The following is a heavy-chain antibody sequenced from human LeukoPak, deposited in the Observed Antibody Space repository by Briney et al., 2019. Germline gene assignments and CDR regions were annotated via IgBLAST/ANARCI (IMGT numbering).Heavy chain of an antibody. Sequence: GGSLRLSCAASGFTFSSYAMSWVRQAPGKGLEWVSAISGSGGSTYYADSVKGRCTISRDNSKNTLYLQMNSLRVEDTAIYYCARGLFLSGYLDAFDIWGQGTVVTVSS. CDR1: GFTFSSYA. J-gene: IGHJ3*02. CDR3: ARGLFLSGYLDAFDI. CDR2: ISGSGGST. V-gene: IGHV3-23*01. D-gene: IGHD3-22*01.